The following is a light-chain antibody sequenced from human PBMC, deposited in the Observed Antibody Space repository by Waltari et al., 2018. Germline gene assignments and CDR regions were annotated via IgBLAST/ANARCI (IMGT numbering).Light chain of an antibody. CDR3: AAWDDSLKGV. J-gene: IGLJ2*01. V-gene: IGLV1-44*01. Sequence: QSVLTQPPSASGTPGQRVTISCSGSSSRIGSKTVNWYQQLPGMAPKLLIYRNTQRPPGGPDRFAGSKSGTSASLAISGLQSEDEADYYCAAWDDSLKGVFGGGTKLTVL. CDR2: RNT. CDR1: SSRIGSKT.